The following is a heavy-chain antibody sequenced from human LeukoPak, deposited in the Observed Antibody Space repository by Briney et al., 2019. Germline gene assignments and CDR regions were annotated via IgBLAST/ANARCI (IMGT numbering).Heavy chain of an antibody. CDR3: ARRTRMITFGGVIVPYYFDY. Sequence: SETLSLTCAVYGGSFSGYYWSWIRQPPGKGLEWIGEINHSGSTNYNPSLKSRVTISVDTSKNQFSLKLSSVTAADTAVYYCARRTRMITFGGVIVPYYFDYWGQGTLVTVSS. D-gene: IGHD3-16*02. V-gene: IGHV4-34*01. J-gene: IGHJ4*02. CDR2: INHSGST. CDR1: GGSFSGYY.